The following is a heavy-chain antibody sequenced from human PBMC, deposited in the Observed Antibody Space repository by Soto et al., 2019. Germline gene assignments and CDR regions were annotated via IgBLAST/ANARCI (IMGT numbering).Heavy chain of an antibody. CDR3: VRTVGWLDP. CDR1: GDSVSSNSAA. D-gene: IGHD2-15*01. CDR2: TYYRSKWYK. Sequence: QPLSLPFAISGDSVSSNSAACNWIRQSPSRGLEWLGRTYYRSKWYKEYAASVRSRITINPDTSKNQFSLQLNSVSPEDTAVYYCVRTVGWLDPWGQGILVTVSS. V-gene: IGHV6-1*01. J-gene: IGHJ5*02.